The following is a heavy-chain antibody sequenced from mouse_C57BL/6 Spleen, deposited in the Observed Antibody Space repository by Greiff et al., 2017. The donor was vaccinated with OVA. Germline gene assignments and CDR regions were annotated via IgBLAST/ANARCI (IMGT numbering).Heavy chain of an antibody. CDR2: IDPEDGDT. CDR1: GFNIKDYY. J-gene: IGHJ1*03. D-gene: IGHD1-1*01. CDR3: TKGYYYGSWYFDV. V-gene: IGHV14-1*01. Sequence: VQLQQSGAELVRPGASVKLSCTASGFNIKDYYMHWVKQRPEQGLEWIGRIDPEDGDTEYAPKFQGKATMTADTSSNTAYLQLNSLTSEDTAVYYGTKGYYYGSWYFDVWGTGTTVTVSS.